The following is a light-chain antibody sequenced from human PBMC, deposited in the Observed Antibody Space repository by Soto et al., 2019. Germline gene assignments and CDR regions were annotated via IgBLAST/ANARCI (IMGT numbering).Light chain of an antibody. V-gene: IGLV2-23*02. CDR1: SSDVGNYNF. J-gene: IGLJ2*01. CDR2: EVN. CDR3: WSYAGSSTWI. Sequence: QPVLTQPASVSGFPGQSITISCTGTSSDVGNYNFVSWYQQYPGKAPKVMIFEVNKRPSGVSNRFSGSKSGNTASLTISGLQVDDEADYYCWSYAGSSTWIFGGGTKLTVL.